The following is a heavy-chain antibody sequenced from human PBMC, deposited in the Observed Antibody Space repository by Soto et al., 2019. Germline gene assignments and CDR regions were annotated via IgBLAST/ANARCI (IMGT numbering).Heavy chain of an antibody. D-gene: IGHD1-1*01. V-gene: IGHV3-48*02. J-gene: IGHJ4*02. CDR1: GFTFSSYS. Sequence: GGSLRLSCAASGFTFSSYSISLCRHSPGKWLEWVSYISSSSSTIYYADSVKGRFTISRDNAKNSLYLQMNSLRDEDTAVYYCARGEGWTTPGRYYWGQGTLVTVSS. CDR2: ISSSSSTI. CDR3: ARGEGWTTPGRYY.